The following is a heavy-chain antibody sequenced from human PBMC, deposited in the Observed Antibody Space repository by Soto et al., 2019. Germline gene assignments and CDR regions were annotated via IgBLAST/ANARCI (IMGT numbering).Heavy chain of an antibody. J-gene: IGHJ1*01. CDR3: ARTYDYDSSGYGYFQH. CDR1: GGTFSSYA. V-gene: IGHV1-69*05. D-gene: IGHD3-22*01. Sequence: QVQLVQSGAEVKKPGSSVKVSCKASGGTFSSYAISWVRQAPGQGLEWMGGIIPIFGTANYAQKFQGRVTITXXEXTXXAYMELSSLRSEDTAVYYCARTYDYDSSGYGYFQHWGQGTLVTVSS. CDR2: IIPIFGTA.